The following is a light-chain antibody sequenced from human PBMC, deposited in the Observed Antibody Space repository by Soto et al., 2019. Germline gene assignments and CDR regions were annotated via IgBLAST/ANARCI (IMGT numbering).Light chain of an antibody. CDR1: SSNIGAGYD. CDR3: QSYDSSLYVV. CDR2: GNS. Sequence: QSALTQPPSVSGAPGQRVTISCTGSSSNIGAGYDVHWYQQLPGTAPKLLIYGNSNRPSGVPDRFSGSKSGTSASLAITGLQAEDEADYYCQSYDSSLYVVFGGGTQLTV. J-gene: IGLJ2*01. V-gene: IGLV1-40*01.